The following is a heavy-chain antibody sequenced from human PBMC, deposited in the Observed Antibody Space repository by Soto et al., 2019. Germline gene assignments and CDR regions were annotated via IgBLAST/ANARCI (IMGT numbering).Heavy chain of an antibody. CDR3: ARMESFGSLNWFDP. D-gene: IGHD5-18*01. Sequence: ALVKVSCKASGGTFSSYAISWVRQATGQGLEWMGWMNPGSGDTGYAQKFQGRVTMTRDISIATAYMELNSLTSEDTAIYYCARMESFGSLNWFDPWGQGTLVTVSS. CDR1: GGTFSSYA. J-gene: IGHJ5*02. V-gene: IGHV1-8*02. CDR2: MNPGSGDT.